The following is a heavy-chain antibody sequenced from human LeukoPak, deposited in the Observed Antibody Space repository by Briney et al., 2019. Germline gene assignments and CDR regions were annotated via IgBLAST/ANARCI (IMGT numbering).Heavy chain of an antibody. Sequence: GGALRLSCTASGFTFSSYSMNWVRQAPGKGLEWVSSISTSSSYIYYADSVKGRFTISRDNARNSLYLQMNTLRAEDTAVYSCARGADGVSSNSRGWFDPWGQGTLVTVST. CDR1: GFTFSSYS. J-gene: IGHJ5*02. D-gene: IGHD2-15*01. V-gene: IGHV3-21*01. CDR2: ISTSSSYI. CDR3: ARGADGVSSNSRGWFDP.